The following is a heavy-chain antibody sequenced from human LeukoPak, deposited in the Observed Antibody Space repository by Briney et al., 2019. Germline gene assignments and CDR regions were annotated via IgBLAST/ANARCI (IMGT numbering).Heavy chain of an antibody. V-gene: IGHV3-53*01. CDR1: GVTVSSNY. CDR2: IYSGGST. D-gene: IGHD3-10*02. J-gene: IGHJ4*02. Sequence: GGSLTLSCAASGVTVSSNYMSWVRQAPGKGLEWISVIYSGGSTYYAASVKGRFTISRDNSKNTLYLQMNSLRAEDTAVYYCAREVCLDYWGQGTLVTVSS. CDR3: AREVCLDY.